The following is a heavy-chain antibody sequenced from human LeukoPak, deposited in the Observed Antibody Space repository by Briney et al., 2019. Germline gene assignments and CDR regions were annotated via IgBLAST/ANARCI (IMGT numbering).Heavy chain of an antibody. V-gene: IGHV3-23*01. Sequence: GGSLRLSCAASGFTFSSYAMSWVRQAPGKGLEWVSAISGSGGSTYYADSVKGRFTISRDNSKNTLYLQMNSLRAEDTAVYYCAKDLGDYYDSSGFDYWGQGTLVTVSS. D-gene: IGHD3-22*01. CDR3: AKDLGDYYDSSGFDY. J-gene: IGHJ4*02. CDR2: ISGSGGST. CDR1: GFTFSSYA.